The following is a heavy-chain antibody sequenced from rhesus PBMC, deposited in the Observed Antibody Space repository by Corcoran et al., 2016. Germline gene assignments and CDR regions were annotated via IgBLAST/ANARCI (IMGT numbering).Heavy chain of an antibody. D-gene: IGHD1-1*01. CDR3: ASGWNPGYYGLDS. Sequence: QVQLQESGPGLLKPSDTLSLTCAVSGGSTSGGYGWDWIRQPPGKGLEGIGRIYSSNGNPYFNPSLKSRVTISTDTSKNQFSLRLSSVTAADTAVYYCASGWNPGYYGLDSWGQGVVVTVSS. CDR2: IYSSNGNP. CDR1: GGSTSGGYG. J-gene: IGHJ6*01. V-gene: IGHV4S7*01.